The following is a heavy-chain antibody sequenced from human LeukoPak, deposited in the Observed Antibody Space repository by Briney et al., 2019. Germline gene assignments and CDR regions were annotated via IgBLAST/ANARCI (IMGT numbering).Heavy chain of an antibody. D-gene: IGHD3-22*01. V-gene: IGHV3-21*01. Sequence: GGSLRLSCAAPGFTSSSYSMNWVRQAPGKGLEWVSSISSSSSYIYYADSVKGRFTISRDNAKNSLYLQMNSLRAEDTAVYYCARAKMFYYEGGTYYHAFDIWGQGTMVTVSS. CDR3: ARAKMFYYEGGTYYHAFDI. J-gene: IGHJ3*02. CDR1: GFTSSSYS. CDR2: ISSSSSYI.